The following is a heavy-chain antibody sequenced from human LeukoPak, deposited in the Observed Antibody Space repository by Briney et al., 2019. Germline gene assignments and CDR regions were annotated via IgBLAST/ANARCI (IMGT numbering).Heavy chain of an antibody. Sequence: PGGSLRLSCAASGVTFSNFWMTWVRQPPGKGLEWVASINPDGSEKYYADSVKGRFTISRDNAKNSLYLQMNSLRAEDTALYYCAKDISPYYYGSPGIWGQGTLVTVSS. CDR1: GVTFSNFW. CDR3: AKDISPYYYGSPGI. V-gene: IGHV3-7*03. CDR2: INPDGSEK. D-gene: IGHD3-10*01. J-gene: IGHJ4*02.